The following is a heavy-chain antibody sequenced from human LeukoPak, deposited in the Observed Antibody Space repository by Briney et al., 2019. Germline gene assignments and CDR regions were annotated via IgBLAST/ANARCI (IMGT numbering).Heavy chain of an antibody. V-gene: IGHV4-34*01. CDR2: INHSGST. D-gene: IGHD3-10*01. J-gene: IGHJ5*02. CDR3: ARGGYQWFGELSRLANWFDP. CDR1: GGSFSGYY. Sequence: PSETLSLXCAVYGGSFSGYYCSWIRQPPGKGLEWIGEINHSGSTNYNPSLKSRVTISVDTSKNQFSLKLSSVTAADTAVYYCARGGYQWFGELSRLANWFDPWGQGTLVTVSS.